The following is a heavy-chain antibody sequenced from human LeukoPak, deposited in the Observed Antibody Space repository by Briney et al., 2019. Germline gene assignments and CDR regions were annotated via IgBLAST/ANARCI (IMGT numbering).Heavy chain of an antibody. CDR1: GASMNGHY. J-gene: IGHJ5*02. D-gene: IGHD3-3*01. Sequence: SETLSLTCSVSGASMNGHYWTWIRLSPGKGLEWIGYISDSGSTSYNPSLRSRVIMALEASKTEFSLRLNSVTVADTAVYYCARVFRGAVTSNWFDPCGQGTLVTVSS. CDR2: ISDSGST. V-gene: IGHV4-59*11. CDR3: ARVFRGAVTSNWFDP.